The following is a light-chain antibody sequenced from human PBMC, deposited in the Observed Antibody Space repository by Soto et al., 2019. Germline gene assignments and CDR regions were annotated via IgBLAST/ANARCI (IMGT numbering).Light chain of an antibody. V-gene: IGKV3-15*01. Sequence: ERVVTQSPATLSVYTGERATLSFRASQSVSSNLAWYQQKPGQAPRLLIYGASSRATGIPPRFSGSGSGTQFTLTNSSLQSEDFAVYYCQQYSYWPITSGQGGRLEIK. CDR2: GAS. J-gene: IGKJ5*01. CDR1: QSVSSN. CDR3: QQYSYWPIT.